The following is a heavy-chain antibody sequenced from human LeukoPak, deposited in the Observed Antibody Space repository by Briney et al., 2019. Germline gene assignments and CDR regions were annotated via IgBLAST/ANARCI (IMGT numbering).Heavy chain of an antibody. CDR3: ARVAGERAFDI. V-gene: IGHV3-74*01. CDR2: INSDGRST. J-gene: IGHJ3*02. D-gene: IGHD1-1*01. Sequence: GGSLRLSCASSGFTFSFYWMHWVRQAPGKGLVWVSRINSDGRSTSYAGSVKGRFTISRDNAKNTLYLQMNSLRAEDTAVYYCARVAGERAFDIWGQGTMVTVSS. CDR1: GFTFSFYW.